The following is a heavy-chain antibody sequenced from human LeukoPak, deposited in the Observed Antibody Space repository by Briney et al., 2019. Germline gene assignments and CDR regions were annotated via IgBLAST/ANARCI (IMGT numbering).Heavy chain of an antibody. CDR2: IYYSGST. V-gene: IGHV4-61*01. J-gene: IGHJ4*02. CDR3: ARMPDILTGLDS. CDR1: GVSISSSSSY. Sequence: SETLSLTCTVSGVSISSSSSYWSWLRQPPGKGLEWIAYIYYSGSTNYNPSLKSRVTISLDTSKNQFSLKLSSVTTADTAVYYCARMPDILTGLDSWGQGTLVTVSS. D-gene: IGHD3-9*01.